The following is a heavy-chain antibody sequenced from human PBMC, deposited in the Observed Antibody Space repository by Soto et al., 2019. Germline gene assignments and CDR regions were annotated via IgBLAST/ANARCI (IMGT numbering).Heavy chain of an antibody. Sequence: ASETLSLTCTVSGGSISSGGYYWSWIRQHPGKGLEWIGYIYYSGSTYYNPSLKSRVTISVDTSKNQFSLKLSSVTAADTAVYYCARDTYYYDSSGYYGYFDYWGQGTLVTVSS. D-gene: IGHD3-22*01. CDR3: ARDTYYYDSSGYYGYFDY. CDR2: IYYSGST. V-gene: IGHV4-31*03. CDR1: GGSISSGGYY. J-gene: IGHJ4*02.